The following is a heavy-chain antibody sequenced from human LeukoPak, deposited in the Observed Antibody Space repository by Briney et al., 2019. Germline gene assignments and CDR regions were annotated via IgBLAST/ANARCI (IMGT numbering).Heavy chain of an antibody. CDR2: ISYDGSNK. Sequence: GGSLRLSCAASGFTFTNYAMHWVRQTPGKGLEWVAVISYDGSNKYYADSVKGRFTIFRDNSKNTLYLQMNSLRAEDTAVYYCAREGCSGGSCYSDYWGQGTLVTVSS. CDR3: AREGCSGGSCYSDY. D-gene: IGHD2-15*01. J-gene: IGHJ4*02. V-gene: IGHV3-30*04. CDR1: GFTFTNYA.